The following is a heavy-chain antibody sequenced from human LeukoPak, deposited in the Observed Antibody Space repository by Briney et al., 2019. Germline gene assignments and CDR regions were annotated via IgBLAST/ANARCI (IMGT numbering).Heavy chain of an antibody. J-gene: IGHJ4*02. D-gene: IGHD3-10*01. CDR1: GFTFSSYS. CDR3: ASDVLDIRGYFDS. Sequence: GGSLRLSCAASGFTFSSYSMNWVRQAPGKGLEWVSYISSSSTTIYYADSVKGRFTISRDNAKNSLYLQMNSLRDEDTAVYYCASDVLDIRGYFDSWGQGTLVTVSS. CDR2: ISSSSTTI. V-gene: IGHV3-48*02.